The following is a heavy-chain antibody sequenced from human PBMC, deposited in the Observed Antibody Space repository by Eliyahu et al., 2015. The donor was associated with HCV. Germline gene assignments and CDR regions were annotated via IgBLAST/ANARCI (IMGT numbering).Heavy chain of an antibody. CDR3: TTGAPGGFDYYLDV. V-gene: IGHV3-15*01. D-gene: IGHD3-10*01. J-gene: IGHJ6*03. Sequence: EVQLVESGGGLVKPGGSLRLSCAASGFTFXKAWMSWVRQAPGKGVEWIGRIKSKTEGGRTEYAAPVKGRFTISRDDSKSTLYLQMNSLKTEDTAVYYCTTGAPGGFDYYLDVWGQGTTVTVSS. CDR2: IKSKTEGGRT. CDR1: GFTFXKAW.